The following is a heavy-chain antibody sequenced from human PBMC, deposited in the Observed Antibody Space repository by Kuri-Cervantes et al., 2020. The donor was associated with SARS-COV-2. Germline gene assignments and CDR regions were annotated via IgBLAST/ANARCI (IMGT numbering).Heavy chain of an antibody. CDR1: GGSFNNYY. D-gene: IGHD2-2*01. CDR2: INHGGGT. CDR3: ARGLVAVVPSPVLGLGPHYYSYHVDV. Sequence: GSLRLPCAVYGGSFNNYYWSGIRQPPGKGLEWIGEINHGGGTNHNPSLKSRVIISADTSKNQFSLKMRSVTAADTAVYYCARGLVAVVPSPVLGLGPHYYSYHVDVWGHGTTVTVSS. J-gene: IGHJ6*02. V-gene: IGHV4-34*01.